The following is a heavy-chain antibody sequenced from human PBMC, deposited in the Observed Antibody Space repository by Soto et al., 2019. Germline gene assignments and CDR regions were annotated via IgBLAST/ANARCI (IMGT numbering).Heavy chain of an antibody. Sequence: QLQLQESGSGLVKPSQTLSLTCAVSGGSISSGGYSWSWIRQPPGKGLEWIGYIYHSGSTYYNPSLKSRVTLSVDRSKNQFSLKLSSVARAGKAVYFCARGQVVAAQHWGQGTLVTVSS. CDR3: ARGQVVAAQH. D-gene: IGHD2-15*01. V-gene: IGHV4-30-2*01. J-gene: IGHJ4*02. CDR1: GGSISSGGYS. CDR2: IYHSGST.